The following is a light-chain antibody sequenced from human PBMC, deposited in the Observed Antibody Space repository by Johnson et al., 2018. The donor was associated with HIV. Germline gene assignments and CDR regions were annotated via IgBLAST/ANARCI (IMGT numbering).Light chain of an antibody. CDR2: DNN. CDR1: SSNIGNNY. CDR3: GTWDSSLSAV. J-gene: IGLJ1*01. Sequence: QSVLTQPPSVSAAPGQKVTISCSGSSSNIGNNYVSWYQQIPGTAPKLLIYDNNKRPSGIPDRFSGSKSGTSATLGITGLQTGDEADYYCGTWDSSLSAVFVTGTKVTVL. V-gene: IGLV1-51*01.